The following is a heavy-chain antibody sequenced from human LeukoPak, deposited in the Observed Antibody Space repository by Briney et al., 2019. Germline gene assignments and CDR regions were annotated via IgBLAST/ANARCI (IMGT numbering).Heavy chain of an antibody. V-gene: IGHV3-48*02. CDR3: ARVPRGADNWFDP. CDR1: GFTFSTYS. D-gene: IGHD3-10*01. CDR2: ISSSSERI. J-gene: IGHJ5*02. Sequence: GGSLRLSCAASGFTFSTYSMNWVRQAPGKGLEWLSYISSSSERILYADSVKGRFTISRDNAKNSLYLQMTSLRDEDTAVYYCARVPRGADNWFDPWGQGTLVTVSS.